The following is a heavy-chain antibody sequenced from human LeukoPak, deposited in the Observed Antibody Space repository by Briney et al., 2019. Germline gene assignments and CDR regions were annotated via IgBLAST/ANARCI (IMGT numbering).Heavy chain of an antibody. V-gene: IGHV4-34*01. CDR3: LRHRVGSMFCE. Sequence: SETLCLTCAVYGGSFSGYYWSWIRQSPGKGLEWIGEINHSGSTNYNPSLKSRVTMFVDTSKNQFSLKLTSVTAADTAMYYCLRHRVGSMFCEWGQGTLVTVSS. CDR2: INHSGST. CDR1: GGSFSGYY. J-gene: IGHJ4*02. D-gene: IGHD3-9*01.